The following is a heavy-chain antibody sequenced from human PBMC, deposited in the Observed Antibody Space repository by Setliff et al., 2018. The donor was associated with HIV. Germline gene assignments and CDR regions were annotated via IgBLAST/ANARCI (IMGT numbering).Heavy chain of an antibody. V-gene: IGHV1-2*02. CDR1: GYTFTDYY. J-gene: IGHJ4*02. CDR2: ISPNSDNT. CDR3: TRGRIRGDSDY. Sequence: GASVKVSCKVSGYTFTDYYIHWLRQVPGQGLEWMGWISPNSDNTNYAQKFQGRVTMTRDTSINTAYMELSRLRSDDTAVYYCTRGRIRGDSDYWGQGTLVTVSS. D-gene: IGHD7-27*01.